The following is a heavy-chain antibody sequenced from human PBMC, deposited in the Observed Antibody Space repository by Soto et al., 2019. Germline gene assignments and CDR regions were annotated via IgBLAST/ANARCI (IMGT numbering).Heavy chain of an antibody. J-gene: IGHJ3*02. V-gene: IGHV3-66*01. D-gene: IGHD2-2*02. Sequence: EVQLVESGGGLVQPGGSLRLSCAASGFTVSSNYMSWVRQAPGKGLEWVSVIYSGGSTYYADSVKGRFTISRDNYKNKQYLQMNSLRAEDTAVYYCASLGVPAGIGAFYIWGQGTMVTVSS. CDR2: IYSGGST. CDR1: GFTVSSNY. CDR3: ASLGVPAGIGAFYI.